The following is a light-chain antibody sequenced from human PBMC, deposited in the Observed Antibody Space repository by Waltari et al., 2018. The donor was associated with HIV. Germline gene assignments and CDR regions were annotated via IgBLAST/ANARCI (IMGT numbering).Light chain of an antibody. J-gene: IGKJ1*01. CDR1: QSVSGSY. Sequence: ENVLTQSPGTLSLSPGQRATLSCRASQSVSGSYLAWYQQRSDQAPRLLIYGASSRATGIPDRFTGSGSGTDFTLSISRLEPEDFAMYYCQDYGSSRMFGQGTKVEIK. CDR2: GAS. CDR3: QDYGSSRM. V-gene: IGKV3-20*01.